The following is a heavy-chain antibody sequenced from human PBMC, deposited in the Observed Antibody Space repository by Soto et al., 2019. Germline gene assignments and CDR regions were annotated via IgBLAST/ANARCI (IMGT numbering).Heavy chain of an antibody. Sequence: GGSLRLSCAASGFTFSSYAMSWVRQAPGKGLEWVSAISGSGGSTYYADSVKGRFTISRDNSKNTLYLQMNSLRAEDTAAYYCAKLGYYDFWSGYSNNWFDPWGQGTLVTVSS. D-gene: IGHD3-3*01. V-gene: IGHV3-23*01. CDR1: GFTFSSYA. CDR2: ISGSGGST. CDR3: AKLGYYDFWSGYSNNWFDP. J-gene: IGHJ5*02.